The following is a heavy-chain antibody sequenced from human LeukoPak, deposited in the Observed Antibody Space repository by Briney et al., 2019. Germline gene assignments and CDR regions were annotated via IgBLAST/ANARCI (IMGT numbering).Heavy chain of an antibody. CDR2: LKQDGSDK. Sequence: PGGSLRLSCAPSVSTLNTYWMTWFRQTPRKGLEWVASLKQDGSDKYYVDSVKGRFTISRDNAENSLYLQMTSLRAEDTAVYYCVRETRGTVGSYWGRGTLVTVSS. D-gene: IGHD4-23*01. CDR3: VRETRGTVGSY. CDR1: VSTLNTYW. V-gene: IGHV3-7*05. J-gene: IGHJ4*02.